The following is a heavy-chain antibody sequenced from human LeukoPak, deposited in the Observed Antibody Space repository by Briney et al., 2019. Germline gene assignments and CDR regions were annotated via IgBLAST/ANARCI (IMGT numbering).Heavy chain of an antibody. CDR3: AKARIASAGTGAFDV. D-gene: IGHD6-13*01. Sequence: GGSLRLSCAASGFTVSSYGMAWVRQAPGKGLEWVSAFSATDGSAQYAESVKGRFTISRDNSKNSLYLQMNSLRDEDTAVYYCAKARIASAGTGAFDVWGQGTMVTVSS. V-gene: IGHV3-23*01. J-gene: IGHJ3*01. CDR1: GFTVSSYG. CDR2: FSATDGSA.